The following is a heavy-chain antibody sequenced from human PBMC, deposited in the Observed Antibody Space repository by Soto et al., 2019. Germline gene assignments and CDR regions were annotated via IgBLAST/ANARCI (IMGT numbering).Heavy chain of an antibody. V-gene: IGHV4-34*01. CDR2: INHSGST. Sequence: PSETLSLTCAVYGGSFSGYYWSWIRQPPGKGLEWIGEINHSGSTNYNPSLKSRVTISVDTSKNQFSLKLSSVTAADTAVYYCARAREDLIVVVTASLRRFDPWGQGTLVTVSS. CDR1: GGSFSGYY. CDR3: ARAREDLIVVVTASLRRFDP. D-gene: IGHD2-21*02. J-gene: IGHJ5*02.